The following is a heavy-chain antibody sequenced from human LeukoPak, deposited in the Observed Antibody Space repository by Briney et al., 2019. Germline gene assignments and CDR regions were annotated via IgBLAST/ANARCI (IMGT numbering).Heavy chain of an antibody. CDR1: GYTFTGYY. J-gene: IGHJ4*02. D-gene: IGHD6-6*01. Sequence: AASVKVSCKASGYTFTGYYMHWVRQAPGQGLEWMGRIIPILGIANYAQKFQGRVTITADKSTSTAYMELSSLRSEDTAVYYCAGQYSSSSVHNYWGQGTLVTVSS. CDR3: AGQYSSSSVHNY. V-gene: IGHV1-69*02. CDR2: IIPILGIA.